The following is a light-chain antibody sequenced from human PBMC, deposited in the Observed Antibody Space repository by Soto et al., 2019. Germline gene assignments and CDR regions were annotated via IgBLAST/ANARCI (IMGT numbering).Light chain of an antibody. Sequence: QSALTQPASVSGSPGQSITISCTGTSSDVGGYNYVSWYQQHPGKAPKLMIYDVSNRPSGVSNRFSGSKSGNTASLTTSGLQDEDEADYFCSSYTRSSTLYVYGTGTKVTVL. CDR3: SSYTRSSTLYV. V-gene: IGLV2-14*01. CDR1: SSDVGGYNY. J-gene: IGLJ1*01. CDR2: DVS.